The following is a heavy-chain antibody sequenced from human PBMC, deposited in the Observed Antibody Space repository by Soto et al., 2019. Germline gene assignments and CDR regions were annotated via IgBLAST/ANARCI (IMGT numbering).Heavy chain of an antibody. D-gene: IGHD3-10*01. J-gene: IGHJ6*02. CDR2: MNEDGGTT. CDR3: ASDLSGRADV. CDR1: GFTFSSYW. Sequence: GGSLRLCCAASGFTFSSYWMHWVRQAPGKGLVWVSRMNEDGGTTDYADSVKGRFTISRDNAKNTLYLQMNSLRVEDTAVYYCASDLSGRADVWGQGTTVTV. V-gene: IGHV3-74*01.